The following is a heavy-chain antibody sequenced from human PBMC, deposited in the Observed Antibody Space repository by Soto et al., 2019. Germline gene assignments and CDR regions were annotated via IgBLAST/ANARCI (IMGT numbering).Heavy chain of an antibody. J-gene: IGHJ5*01. CDR3: AGDVGYCRSGTCYREWFDS. D-gene: IGHD2-15*01. CDR1: GYTFTTHG. Sequence: QVQLVQSGAEVKKPGASVKVSCKASGYTFTTHGISWVRQVPGQGLEWMGWVRGDNGHTNYAQSLQGRATMTTDTSTNTSYMELRSLRSDDTAVYYCAGDVGYCRSGTCYREWFDSWGQGTLVTVSS. CDR2: VRGDNGHT. V-gene: IGHV1-18*01.